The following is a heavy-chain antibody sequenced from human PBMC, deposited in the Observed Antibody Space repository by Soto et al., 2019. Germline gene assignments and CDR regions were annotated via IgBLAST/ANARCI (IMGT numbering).Heavy chain of an antibody. V-gene: IGHV1-69*13. J-gene: IGHJ4*02. CDR2: IIPIFGTA. Sequence: SVKVSCKASGGTLSSYAISWVRQAPGQGLEWMGGIIPIFGTANYAQKFQGRVTITADESTSTAYMELSSLRSEDTAVYYCARDSAGYFDWLLDYWGQGTLVTVSS. CDR3: ARDSAGYFDWLLDY. CDR1: GGTLSSYA. D-gene: IGHD3-9*01.